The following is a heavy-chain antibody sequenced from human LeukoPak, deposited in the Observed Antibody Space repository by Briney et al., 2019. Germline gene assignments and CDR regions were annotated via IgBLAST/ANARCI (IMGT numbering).Heavy chain of an antibody. V-gene: IGHV4-34*01. CDR2: INHSGST. Sequence: SETLSLTCAVYGGSFSGYYWSWIRQPPGKGLEWIGEINHSGSTNYNPSLKSRVTTSVDTSKNQFSLKLSSVTAADTAVYYCATPTFYYDSGDYYFHYWGQGTLVTVSS. D-gene: IGHD3-10*01. CDR1: GGSFSGYY. J-gene: IGHJ4*02. CDR3: ATPTFYYDSGDYYFHY.